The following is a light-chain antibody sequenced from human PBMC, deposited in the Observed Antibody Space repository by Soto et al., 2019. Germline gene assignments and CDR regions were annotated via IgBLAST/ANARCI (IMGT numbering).Light chain of an antibody. V-gene: IGLV2-14*01. CDR1: RSDIGSYNY. J-gene: IGLJ1*01. CDR3: ISYTGSSTSYV. CDR2: GVS. Sequence: QSVLTQPASVSGSPGQSITISCSGTRSDIGSYNYVAWYQQFPGKTPKILIHGVSDRPSGVSSRFSGSKSGNTASLTISGLQAEDEADYYCISYTGSSTSYVFGSGTKVTVL.